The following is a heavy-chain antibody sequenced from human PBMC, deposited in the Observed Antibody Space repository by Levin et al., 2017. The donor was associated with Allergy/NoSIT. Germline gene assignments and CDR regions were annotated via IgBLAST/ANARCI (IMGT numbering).Heavy chain of an antibody. V-gene: IGHV3-21*01. CDR2: ISARSNI. Sequence: GGSLRLSCAASGFTFTSYTMNWVRQAPGRGLEWVASISARSNIYYAESVKGRFTISRDNAKNSLYVQMDSLRAEDTAEYYCTRAQECRSTACSGRGNYDYGMDVWGQGTTVTVSS. CDR1: GFTFTSYT. D-gene: IGHD2-2*01. J-gene: IGHJ6*02. CDR3: TRAQECRSTACSGRGNYDYGMDV.